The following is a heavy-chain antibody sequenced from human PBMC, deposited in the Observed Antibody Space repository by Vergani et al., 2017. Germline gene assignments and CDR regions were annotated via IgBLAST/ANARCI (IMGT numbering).Heavy chain of an antibody. D-gene: IGHD6-19*01. CDR1: GGSISSYY. CDR2: IYYSGST. V-gene: IGHV4-59*01. J-gene: IGHJ4*02. Sequence: QVQLQESGPGLVKPSETLSLTCTVSGGSISSYYWSWIRQPPGKGVEWIGYIYYSGSTNYNPSLKSRVTISVDTSKNQFSLKLSYVSAADTAVYYCAQGSFSSGWIRDYWGQGTLVTVSS. CDR3: AQGSFSSGWIRDY.